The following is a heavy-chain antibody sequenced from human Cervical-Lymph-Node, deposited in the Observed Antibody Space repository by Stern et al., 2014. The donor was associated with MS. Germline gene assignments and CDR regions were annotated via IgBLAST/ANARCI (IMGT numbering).Heavy chain of an antibody. D-gene: IGHD1-26*01. Sequence: QVQLVQSGAEVKKPGASVKVSCKASGGTFSSYAISWVRQAPGKWLEWMAGIIPIFGTANYAQKFQGRVTITAAESTSTAYMELSSLRSEDTAVYYCARSAEYSGSYWDYWGQGTLVTVSS. V-gene: IGHV1-69*01. J-gene: IGHJ4*02. CDR1: GGTFSSYA. CDR3: ARSAEYSGSYWDY. CDR2: IIPIFGTA.